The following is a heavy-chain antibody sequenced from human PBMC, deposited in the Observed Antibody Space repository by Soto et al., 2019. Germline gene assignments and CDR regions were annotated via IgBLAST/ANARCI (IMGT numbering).Heavy chain of an antibody. CDR2: IYYSGST. Sequence: PSETLSLTCTVSGGSISSSSYYWGWIRQPPGKGLEWIGSIYYSGSTYYNTSLKSRVTISVDTSKNQFSMKLSSVTAADTAVYYCARQSGGLRRGYSHGGWSDTWDQGPLVT. V-gene: IGHV4-39*01. D-gene: IGHD5-18*01. J-gene: IGHJ5*02. CDR3: ARQSGGLRRGYSHGGWSDT. CDR1: GGSISSSSYY.